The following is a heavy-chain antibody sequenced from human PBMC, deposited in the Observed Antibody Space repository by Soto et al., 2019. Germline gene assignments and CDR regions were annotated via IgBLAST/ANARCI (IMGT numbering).Heavy chain of an antibody. V-gene: IGHV3-48*01. Sequence: EVQLVESGGGLVQPGGSLRLSCAASGFTFSSYSMNWVRQAPGKGLEWVSYISSSSSTIYYADSVKGRFTISRDNAKNYLYRQMNRLRAEKRAVYYCARDGVFWSGYSTTPPIYFDYGGQGTLVTVPS. D-gene: IGHD3-3*01. CDR2: ISSSSSTI. CDR1: GFTFSSYS. CDR3: ARDGVFWSGYSTTPPIYFDY. J-gene: IGHJ4*02.